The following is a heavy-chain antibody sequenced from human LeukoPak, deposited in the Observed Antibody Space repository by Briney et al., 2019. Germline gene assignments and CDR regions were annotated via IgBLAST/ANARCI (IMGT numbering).Heavy chain of an antibody. CDR2: IIPIFGTA. CDR3: ARALRFGPEC. CDR1: GYTFSNYY. V-gene: IGHV1-69*13. Sequence: EASVRVSCKASGYTFSNYYMHWVRQAPGQGLEWMGGIIPIFGTANYAQKFQGRVTITADESTSTAYMELSSLRSEDTAVYYCARALRFGPECWGQGTLVTVSS. J-gene: IGHJ4*02. D-gene: IGHD3-3*01.